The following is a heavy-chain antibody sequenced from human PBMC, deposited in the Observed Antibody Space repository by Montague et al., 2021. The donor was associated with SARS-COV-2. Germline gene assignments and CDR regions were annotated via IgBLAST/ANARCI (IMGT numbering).Heavy chain of an antibody. Sequence: SETLSLTCTVSGGSISSSSNDWGWIRQPPGKGLEWIGSIYYSGSTXYNSSLKSRVTISVDTSKNQFSLKLNSVTAADTAVYYCARLVWFGELSSENWFDPWGQGTLVTVSS. J-gene: IGHJ5*02. CDR2: IYYSGST. CDR3: ARLVWFGELSSENWFDP. V-gene: IGHV4-39*01. D-gene: IGHD3-10*01. CDR1: GGSISSSSND.